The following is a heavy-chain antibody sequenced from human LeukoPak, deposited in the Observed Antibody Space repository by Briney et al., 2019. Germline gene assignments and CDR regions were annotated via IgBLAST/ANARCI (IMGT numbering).Heavy chain of an antibody. Sequence: PGGSLRLSCAASGFTVSSNYMSWVRQAPGKGLEWVSVIYSGGSTYYADSVKGRFTISRDNSKNTLYLQMNSLRAEDTAVYYCARGRYLTTRGGAAAGFLDYWGQGSLVSVST. V-gene: IGHV3-66*01. D-gene: IGHD6-13*01. CDR2: IYSGGST. CDR3: ARGRYLTTRGGAAAGFLDY. J-gene: IGHJ4*02. CDR1: GFTVSSNY.